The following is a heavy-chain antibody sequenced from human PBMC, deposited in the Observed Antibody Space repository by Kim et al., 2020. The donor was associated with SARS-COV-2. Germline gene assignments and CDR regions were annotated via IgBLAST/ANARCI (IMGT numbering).Heavy chain of an antibody. CDR1: GFTFSSYE. V-gene: IGHV3-48*03. CDR2: ISSSGSTI. CDR3: ARARNYYDSSGYYHDAFDI. D-gene: IGHD3-22*01. J-gene: IGHJ3*02. Sequence: GGSLRLSCAASGFTFSSYEMNWVRQAPGKGLEWVSYISSSGSTIYYADSVKGRFTISRDNAKNSLYLQMNSLRAEETAVYYCARARNYYDSSGYYHDAFDIWGQGTMVTVSS.